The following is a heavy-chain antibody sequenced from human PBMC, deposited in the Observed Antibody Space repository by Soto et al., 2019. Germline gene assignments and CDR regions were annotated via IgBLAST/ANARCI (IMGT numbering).Heavy chain of an antibody. CDR1: GGTFTKYT. D-gene: IGHD2-21*02. CDR3: AKATTASAPFVF. CDR2: IIHVLNIA. Sequence: QVQLVQSGAEMKRPESSVTVSCETSGGTFTKYTFSWVRQAPGQGLEWMGWIIHVLNIAKYAQKFHGRINTTAVESTNTAYLELSSLRSEDTAIYFCAKATTASAPFVFWGQGNLVSVSS. V-gene: IGHV1-69*02. J-gene: IGHJ4*02.